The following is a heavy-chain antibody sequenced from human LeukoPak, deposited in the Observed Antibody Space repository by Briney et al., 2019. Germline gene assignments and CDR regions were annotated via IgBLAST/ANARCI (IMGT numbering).Heavy chain of an antibody. CDR1: GYSISSGYY. D-gene: IGHD6-19*01. CDR3: ARAGFVAVAGTCDY. V-gene: IGHV4-38-2*01. J-gene: IGHJ4*02. Sequence: SETLSLTCAVSGYSISSGYYWGWIRQPPGKGLEWIGSIYHSGSTYYNPSPKSRVTISVDTSKNQFSLKLSSVTAADTAVYYCARAGFVAVAGTCDYWGQGTLVTVSS. CDR2: IYHSGST.